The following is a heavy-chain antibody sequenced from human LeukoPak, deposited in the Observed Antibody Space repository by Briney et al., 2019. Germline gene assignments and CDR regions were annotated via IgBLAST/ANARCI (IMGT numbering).Heavy chain of an antibody. CDR1: GYTFTSYA. D-gene: IGHD6-19*01. CDR2: INAVNGNT. V-gene: IGHV1-3*01. CDR3: AREGPLPGMAVAGEIDY. J-gene: IGHJ4*02. Sequence: ASVKVSCKASGYTFTSYAMHWVRQAPGQRLEWMGWINAVNGNTKYSQKFQGRVTITRDTSASTAYMELSSLRSEDTAVYYCAREGPLPGMAVAGEIDYWGQGTLVTVSS.